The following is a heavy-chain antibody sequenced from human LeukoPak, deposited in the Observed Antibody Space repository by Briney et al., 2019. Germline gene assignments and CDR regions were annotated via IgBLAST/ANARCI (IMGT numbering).Heavy chain of an antibody. CDR2: ISGSGSST. V-gene: IGHV3-23*01. J-gene: IGHJ4*02. Sequence: GGSLRLSCAASGFTLSSHAMSWVRQAPGKGLEWVSAISGSGSSTYYADSVKGRFTISRDNSKNTLYLQMNSLRAEDTAVYYCAKLAGRRQWLVPLRYWGQGTLVTVSS. D-gene: IGHD6-19*01. CDR3: AKLAGRRQWLVPLRY. CDR1: GFTLSSHA.